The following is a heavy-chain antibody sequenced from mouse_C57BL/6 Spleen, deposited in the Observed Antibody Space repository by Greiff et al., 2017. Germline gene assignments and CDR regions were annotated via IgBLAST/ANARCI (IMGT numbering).Heavy chain of an antibody. CDR3: ARGDGYYGY. D-gene: IGHD2-3*01. Sequence: QVQLQQPGAELVMPGASVKLSCKASGYTFTSYWMHWVKQRPGQGLEWIGEIDPSDSYTNYNQKFKGKSTLTVDKSSSTAYMQLSSLTSEDSAVYYCARGDGYYGYWGQRTTLTVSS. J-gene: IGHJ2*01. CDR1: GYTFTSYW. V-gene: IGHV1-69*01. CDR2: IDPSDSYT.